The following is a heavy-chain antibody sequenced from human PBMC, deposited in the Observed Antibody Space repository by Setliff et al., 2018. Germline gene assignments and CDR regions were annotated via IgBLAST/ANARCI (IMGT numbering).Heavy chain of an antibody. Sequence: GASVKVSCKASGYTFTSYGISWVRQAPGQGLEWMGWISAYNGNTNYAEKFQGRVTITADTSTDTAYMELSSLRSEDTAVYYCATDHVAALFFDYWGQGTLVTVSS. CDR2: ISAYNGNT. D-gene: IGHD6-13*01. CDR1: GYTFTSYG. J-gene: IGHJ4*02. V-gene: IGHV1-18*01. CDR3: ATDHVAALFFDY.